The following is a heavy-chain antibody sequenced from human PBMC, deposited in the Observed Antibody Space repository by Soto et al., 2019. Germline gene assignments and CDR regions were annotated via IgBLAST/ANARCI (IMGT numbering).Heavy chain of an antibody. CDR2: TYYRSKWYN. CDR3: ARNPYSSSWYAQGGMDV. V-gene: IGHV6-1*01. Sequence: KQSQTLSLTCAISGDSVSSNSAAWNWIRQSPSRGLEWLGRTYYRSKWYNDYAVSVKSRITINPDTSKNQFSLQLNSVTPEDTAVYYCARNPYSSSWYAQGGMDVWGQGTTVTVSS. D-gene: IGHD6-13*01. CDR1: GDSVSSNSAA. J-gene: IGHJ6*02.